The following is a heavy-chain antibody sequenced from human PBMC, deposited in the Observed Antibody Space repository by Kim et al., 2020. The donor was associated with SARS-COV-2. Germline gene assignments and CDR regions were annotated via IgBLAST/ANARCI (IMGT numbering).Heavy chain of an antibody. CDR1: GGTFSSYA. J-gene: IGHJ5*02. CDR3: ASLAPGYRSGGSCYSGWFGP. CDR2: IIPIFGTA. V-gene: IGHV1-69*13. D-gene: IGHD2-15*01. Sequence: SVKVSCKASGGTFSSYAISWVRQAPGQGLEWMGGIIPIFGTANYAQKFQGRVTITADESTSTAYMELSSLRSEDTAVYYCASLAPGYRSGGSCYSGWFGPWGQGTLVTVSS.